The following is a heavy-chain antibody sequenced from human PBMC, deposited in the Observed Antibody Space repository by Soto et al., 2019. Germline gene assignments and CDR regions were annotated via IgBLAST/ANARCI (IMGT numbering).Heavy chain of an antibody. J-gene: IGHJ5*02. D-gene: IGHD6-13*01. CDR3: ARDLWQLGWFDP. CDR2: ISSSGSTI. V-gene: IGHV3-11*01. CDR1: GFTFSDYY. Sequence: PGGSLRLSXAASGFTFSDYYMSWIRQAPGKGLEWVSYISSSGSTIYYADSVKGRFTISRDNAKDSLYLQMNSLRAEDTAVYYCARDLWQLGWFDPWGQGTLVTVSS.